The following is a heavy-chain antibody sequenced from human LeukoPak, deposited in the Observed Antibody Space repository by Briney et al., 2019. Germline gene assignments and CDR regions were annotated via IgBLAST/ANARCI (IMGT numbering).Heavy chain of an antibody. D-gene: IGHD6-19*01. V-gene: IGHV3-20*04. CDR3: ARNSGWYAWARELYYYYMDV. J-gene: IGHJ6*03. Sequence: GSLRLSCAASGFTFDDYGMSWVRQVPGKGLEWVSGINWNGVSTGYADSVKGRFTISRDNAKNSLYLQMNSLRAEDTALYYCARNSGWYAWARELYYYYMDVWGKGTTVTVSS. CDR2: INWNGVST. CDR1: GFTFDDYG.